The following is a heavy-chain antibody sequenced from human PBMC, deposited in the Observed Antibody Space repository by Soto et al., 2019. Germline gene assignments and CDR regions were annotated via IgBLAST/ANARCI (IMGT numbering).Heavy chain of an antibody. CDR2: ISSSGSTI. D-gene: IGHD2-15*01. J-gene: IGHJ4*02. Sequence: GGSLRLSCAASGFTFSDYYMSWIRQAPGKGLEWVSYISSSGSTIYYADSVKGRFTISRDNAKNSLYLQMNSLRAEDTAVYYCARDRERYCSGGSCYSGWYYFDYWGQGTLVTVSS. CDR1: GFTFSDYY. V-gene: IGHV3-11*01. CDR3: ARDRERYCSGGSCYSGWYYFDY.